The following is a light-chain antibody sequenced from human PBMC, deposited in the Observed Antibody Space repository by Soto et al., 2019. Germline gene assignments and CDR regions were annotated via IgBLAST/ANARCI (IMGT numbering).Light chain of an antibody. CDR3: SSYTTRNTLV. CDR2: DVS. J-gene: IGLJ1*01. Sequence: QSVLTQPDSVSASPGQSITISCTGTSSDIGAHHYAPWYQQHPGKAPKLIIYDVSNRPSGISDRFSGSKSDYTASLTISGLQAEDEADYYCSSYTTRNTLVFGSGTKVTVL. V-gene: IGLV2-14*01. CDR1: SSDIGAHHY.